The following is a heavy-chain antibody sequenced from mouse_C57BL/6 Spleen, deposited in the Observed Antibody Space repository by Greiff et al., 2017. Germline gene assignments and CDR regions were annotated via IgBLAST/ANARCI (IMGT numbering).Heavy chain of an antibody. CDR1: GFTFSSYG. J-gene: IGHJ2*01. CDR3: ASPRILGDYGWDY. CDR2: ISSGGSYT. V-gene: IGHV5-6*01. Sequence: EVHLVESGGDLVKPGGSLKLSCAASGFTFSSYGMSWVRQTPDKRLEWVVTISSGGSYTYYPDSVKGRFTISRDNAKTTLYLQMRSLKAEDTAMYYWASPRILGDYGWDYWGQGTTLTGSS. D-gene: IGHD1-2*01.